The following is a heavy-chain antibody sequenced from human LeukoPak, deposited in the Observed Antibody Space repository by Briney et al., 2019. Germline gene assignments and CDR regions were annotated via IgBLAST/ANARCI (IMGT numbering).Heavy chain of an antibody. CDR2: IYYSGST. V-gene: IGHV4-39*07. CDR3: ARSGPGGITFGGVIVFPDY. J-gene: IGHJ4*02. CDR1: GGSINNSSYY. Sequence: KPSETLSLTCTVSGGSINNSSYYWGWIRQPPGKGLEWIGSIYYSGSTYYNPSLKSRVTISVDTSKSQFSLKLSSVTAADTAVYYCARSGPGGITFGGVIVFPDYWGQGTLVTVSS. D-gene: IGHD3-16*02.